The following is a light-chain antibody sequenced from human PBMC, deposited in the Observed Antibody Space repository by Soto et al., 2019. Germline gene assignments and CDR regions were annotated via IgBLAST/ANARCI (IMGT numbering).Light chain of an antibody. CDR1: QAIRND. CDR3: LQDFNYFS. V-gene: IGKV1-6*01. Sequence: AVQVTQSPSSLSASVGDRVTITCRESQAIRNDLGWYQQKPGKAPKLLIYAASTLQSGVPSRFSGSGFGTDFTLTISSLQPEDFATYYCLQDFNYFSFGQGTRLEIK. J-gene: IGKJ5*01. CDR2: AAS.